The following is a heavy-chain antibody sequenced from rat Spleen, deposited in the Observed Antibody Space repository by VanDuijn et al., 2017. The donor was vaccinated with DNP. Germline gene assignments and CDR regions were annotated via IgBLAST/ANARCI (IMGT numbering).Heavy chain of an antibody. V-gene: IGHV5S13*01. D-gene: IGHD1-2*01. CDR2: ISTSGSRT. CDR1: GFTFNDYG. J-gene: IGHJ4*01. CDR3: ARHDYYSSPYYAMDA. Sequence: EVQLVESGGGLVQPGRSLKFSCAASGFTFNDYGMAWVRHTPKKGLEWVATISTSGSRTYYPDSVKGRFTISRDDAKNTLSLQMNSLRSEDTATYYCARHDYYSSPYYAMDAWGQGTSVTVSS.